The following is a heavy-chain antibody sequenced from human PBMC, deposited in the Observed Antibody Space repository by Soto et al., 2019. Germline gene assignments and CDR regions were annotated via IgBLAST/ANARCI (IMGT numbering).Heavy chain of an antibody. CDR3: TTTYTGGSFYT. V-gene: IGHV3-15*07. CDR2: IKSETGGGTT. D-gene: IGHD1-26*01. CDR1: GFLFINAW. Sequence: EVQVVESGGGLVQPGKSLRLSCAASGFLFINAWMNWVRQAPGKGLEWVGRIKSETGGGTTDYAAPVKGRFTIARDDSKNMLYLQMNSLKTEDTAVYYCTTTYTGGSFYTWAQGTLVTVSS. J-gene: IGHJ5*02.